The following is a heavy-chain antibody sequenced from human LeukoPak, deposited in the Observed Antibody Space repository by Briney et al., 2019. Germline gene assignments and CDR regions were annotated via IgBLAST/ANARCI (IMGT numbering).Heavy chain of an antibody. CDR2: IYYSGST. J-gene: IGHJ4*02. CDR1: GGSISSSSYY. Sequence: PSETLSLTCTVSGGSISSSSYYWGWIRQPPGKGLEWIGSIYYSGSTYYNPSLKSRVTISVDTSKNQFSLKLSSVTAADTAVYYCARLSNSGWYLFDYWGQGTLVTVSS. V-gene: IGHV4-39*01. D-gene: IGHD6-19*01. CDR3: ARLSNSGWYLFDY.